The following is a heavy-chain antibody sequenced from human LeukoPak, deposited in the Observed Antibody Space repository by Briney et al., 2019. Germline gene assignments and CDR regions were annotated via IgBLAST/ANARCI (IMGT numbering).Heavy chain of an antibody. Sequence: GGSLRLSCAASGFTFSDYYTSWIRQAPGKGLEWVSYISSSGSTIYYADSVKGRFTISRDNAKNSLYLQMNSLRAEDTAVYYCARVKRTTVTYSYYMDVWGKGTTVTVSS. V-gene: IGHV3-11*04. CDR1: GFTFSDYY. J-gene: IGHJ6*03. D-gene: IGHD4-11*01. CDR2: ISSSGSTI. CDR3: ARVKRTTVTYSYYMDV.